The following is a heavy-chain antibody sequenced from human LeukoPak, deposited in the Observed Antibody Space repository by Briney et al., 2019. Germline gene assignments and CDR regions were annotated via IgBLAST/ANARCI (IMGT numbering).Heavy chain of an antibody. V-gene: IGHV4-31*03. CDR1: GGSIISENYF. J-gene: IGHJ3*02. CDR3: AREVRETTGADDAFDI. Sequence: PSQTLSLTCTVSGGSIISENYFWSWLRQHPGQGLAWIGYIYYSGSAHYNPALRSRVTMSVDTSENRFSLKLMSVTAADTAVYYCAREVRETTGADDAFDIWGQGTMVTVAS. CDR2: IYYSGSA. D-gene: IGHD1-1*01.